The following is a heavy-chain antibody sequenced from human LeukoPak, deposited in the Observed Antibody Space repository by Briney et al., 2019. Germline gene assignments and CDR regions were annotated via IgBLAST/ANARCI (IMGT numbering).Heavy chain of an antibody. V-gene: IGHV1-18*01. J-gene: IGHJ4*02. D-gene: IGHD6-25*01. CDR3: ASGIAAAGRWGPFDY. Sequence: ASVKVSCKASGYTFTSYGISWVRQAPGQGLEWMGWISAYNGNTNYAQKLQGRVTMATDTSTSTAYMELRSLRSDDTAVYYCASGIAAAGRWGPFDYWGQGTLVTVSS. CDR1: GYTFTSYG. CDR2: ISAYNGNT.